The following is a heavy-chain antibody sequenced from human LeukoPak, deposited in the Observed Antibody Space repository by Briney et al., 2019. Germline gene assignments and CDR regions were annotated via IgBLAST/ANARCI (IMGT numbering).Heavy chain of an antibody. D-gene: IGHD2-15*01. CDR3: AREACSGGRCYGEFGY. CDR1: GFTFSSYG. Sequence: GGSLRLSCAASGFTFSSYGMHWVRPAPGEGLERVSYISSSSSTIYYPDSVKGRFTISRDNGKNSLYLQMTSLRAEDTAVYYCAREACSGGRCYGEFGYWGQGTLVTVSS. J-gene: IGHJ4*02. CDR2: ISSSSSTI. V-gene: IGHV3-48*01.